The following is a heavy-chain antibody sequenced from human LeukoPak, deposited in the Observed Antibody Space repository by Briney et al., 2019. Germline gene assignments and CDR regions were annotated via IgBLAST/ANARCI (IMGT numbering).Heavy chain of an antibody. Sequence: PSETLSLTCTVSGGSISSYYWSWIRQPPGKGLEWIGYIYYSGSTNYNPSLKSRVTISVDTSKNQFSLKLSSLTAADTAVYYWARHRRYRYGSEGDWFDPWGQGTLVTVSS. D-gene: IGHD5-18*01. J-gene: IGHJ5*02. V-gene: IGHV4-59*08. CDR3: ARHRRYRYGSEGDWFDP. CDR2: IYYSGST. CDR1: GGSISSYY.